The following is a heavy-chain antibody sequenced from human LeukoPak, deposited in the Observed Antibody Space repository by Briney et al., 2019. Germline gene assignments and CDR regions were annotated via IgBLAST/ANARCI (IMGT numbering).Heavy chain of an antibody. D-gene: IGHD2-2*03. V-gene: IGHV3-21*01. J-gene: IGHJ6*02. CDR3: ASGYCSSTSCTLSYYYGMDV. CDR2: ITSTSHL. Sequence: PGGSLRLSCAASGFTFEINTMNWVRQAPGKGLEWVSSITSTSHLYYADSVRGRFTISRDNAKNSLYLQMNSLRAEDTAVYYCASGYCSSTSCTLSYYYGMDVWGQGTTVTVSS. CDR1: GFTFEINT.